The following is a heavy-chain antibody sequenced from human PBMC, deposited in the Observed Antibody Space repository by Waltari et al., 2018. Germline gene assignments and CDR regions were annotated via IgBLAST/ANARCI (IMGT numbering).Heavy chain of an antibody. Sequence: QVQLVQSGAEVKKPGASVKVSCKASGYTFTSYGISWVRQAPGQGLEWMGWNSAYNGNTNYAQKLQGRVTMTTDTSTSTAYMELRSLRSDDTAVYYCARYCSSTSCYSYYYGMDVWGQGTTVTVSS. V-gene: IGHV1-18*01. CDR1: GYTFTSYG. D-gene: IGHD2-2*01. CDR2: NSAYNGNT. CDR3: ARYCSSTSCYSYYYGMDV. J-gene: IGHJ6*02.